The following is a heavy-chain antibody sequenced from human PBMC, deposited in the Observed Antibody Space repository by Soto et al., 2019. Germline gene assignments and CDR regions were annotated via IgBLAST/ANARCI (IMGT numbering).Heavy chain of an antibody. CDR2: IYYSANT. J-gene: IGHJ5*02. CDR3: ERGYCSAGSCYPGGNWFDT. Sequence: SETLSLTCNVSCGYISSGNYYWSWIRQSPGKVLEWIGYIYYSANTKENPSLKRRVTISLDTSKNKFHLELKYVKAADKAVYLCERGYCSAGSCYPGGNWFDTWGKGNLLNVST. D-gene: IGHD2-15*01. CDR1: CGYISSGNYY. V-gene: IGHV4-61*01.